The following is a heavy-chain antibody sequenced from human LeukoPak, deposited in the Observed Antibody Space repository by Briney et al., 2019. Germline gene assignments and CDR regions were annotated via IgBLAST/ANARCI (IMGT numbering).Heavy chain of an antibody. D-gene: IGHD3-16*01. Sequence: SETLSLTCTVSGGSISSYYWSWIRQPPGKGLEWIGYIYYSGSTNYNPSLKSRVTVSVDTSKNQFSLKLSSVTAADTAVYYCASSPCVGSTIWGQGTMVTVSS. CDR2: IYYSGST. CDR1: GGSISSYY. J-gene: IGHJ3*02. V-gene: IGHV4-59*08. CDR3: ASSPCVGSTI.